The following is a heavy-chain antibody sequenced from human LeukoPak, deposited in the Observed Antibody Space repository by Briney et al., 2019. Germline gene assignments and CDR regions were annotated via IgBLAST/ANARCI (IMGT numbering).Heavy chain of an antibody. Sequence: TAGGSLRLSCAASGFTFSSYSMNWVRQAPGKGLEWVSSISSSSSYIYYADSVKGRFTISRDNAKNSLYLQMNSLRAEDTAVYYCARDSRGDGYNGIIPPNDAFDIWGQGTMVTVSS. D-gene: IGHD5-24*01. CDR3: ARDSRGDGYNGIIPPNDAFDI. CDR1: GFTFSSYS. J-gene: IGHJ3*02. CDR2: ISSSSSYI. V-gene: IGHV3-21*01.